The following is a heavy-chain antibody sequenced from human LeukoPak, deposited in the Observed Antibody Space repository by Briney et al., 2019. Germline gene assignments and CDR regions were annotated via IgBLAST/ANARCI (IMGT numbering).Heavy chain of an antibody. CDR1: GGSITIGTW. J-gene: IGHJ3*01. V-gene: IGHV4-4*03. CDR2: VYYSGSP. Sequence: PETPSLTCAVSGGSITIGTWWTWVRQAPGQGLEWIGEVYYSGSPNYNSSLKSRVTISLDKTKNQFLLNLTSVTAADTAVYYSARGPRTWGQGTMVTVSS. CDR3: ARGPRT.